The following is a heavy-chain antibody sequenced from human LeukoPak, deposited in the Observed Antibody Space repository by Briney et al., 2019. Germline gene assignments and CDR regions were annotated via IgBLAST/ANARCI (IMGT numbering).Heavy chain of an antibody. J-gene: IGHJ6*03. Sequence: ASVKVSCKASGYTFTSYGISWVRQAPGQGLEWMGWISAYNGNTNYAQKLQGRVTMTTDTSTSTAYMELRSLRSDDTAVYYCARKGMGPLTEVPAALHYYYYYYMDVWGKGTTVTVSS. CDR2: ISAYNGNT. CDR3: ARKGMGPLTEVPAALHYYYYYYMDV. CDR1: GYTFTSYG. V-gene: IGHV1-18*01. D-gene: IGHD2-2*02.